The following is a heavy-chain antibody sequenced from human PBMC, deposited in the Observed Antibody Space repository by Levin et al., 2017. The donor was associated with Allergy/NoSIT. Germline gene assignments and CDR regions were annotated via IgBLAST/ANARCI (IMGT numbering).Heavy chain of an antibody. V-gene: IGHV4-4*02. CDR3: ATVEGLFCSGVSCSYSFHY. Sequence: RSQTLSLPCAVSGGSIRTDNWWSWIRQPPGKGLEWIGEIYRSGDTNHNPSLRSRVTMSVDKSKNHFSLKLSSVTAADTAVYYCATVEGLFCSGVSCSYSFHYWGQGALVTVSS. J-gene: IGHJ4*02. D-gene: IGHD3-9*01. CDR1: GGSIRTDNW. CDR2: IYRSGDT.